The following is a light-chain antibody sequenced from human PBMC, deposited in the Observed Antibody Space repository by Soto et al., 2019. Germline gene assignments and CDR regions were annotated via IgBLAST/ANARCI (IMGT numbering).Light chain of an antibody. V-gene: IGKV1-39*01. Sequence: DIQMTQSPSSLSASGGDRVTITCRSSQNIGVYLNWYQKKPGKAPKLLIHAASSLHSGAPSTFSGSGSGTDFALTISSLQPEDFATYYCHQTAANPWTFAQGTKVDIK. CDR3: HQTAANPWT. CDR2: AAS. J-gene: IGKJ1*01. CDR1: QNIGVY.